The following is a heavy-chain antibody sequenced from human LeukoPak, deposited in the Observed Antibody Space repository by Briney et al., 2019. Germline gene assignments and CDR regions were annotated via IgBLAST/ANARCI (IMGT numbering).Heavy chain of an antibody. D-gene: IGHD1-26*01. CDR1: GYSISSGYY. CDR2: IHYSARI. CDR3: TREVRSAWASFDP. Sequence: SETLSLTCTVSGYSISSGYYWGWIRQPPGKGPEWIGSIHYSARIYYNPSLKSRLTISPDTSKNQFSLKLTSVTAEDTAVYYCTREVRSAWASFDPWGQGTLVIVSS. J-gene: IGHJ5*02. V-gene: IGHV4-38-2*02.